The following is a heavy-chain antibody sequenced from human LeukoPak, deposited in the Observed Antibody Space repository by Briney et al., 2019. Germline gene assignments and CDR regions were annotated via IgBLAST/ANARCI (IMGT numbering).Heavy chain of an antibody. J-gene: IGHJ4*02. CDR3: AREPGFGDFYFDY. Sequence: GGSLRLSCAASGFTFSRYYMNWVRQAPGKGLEWISYITGTSTTIYYADSVKGRFTISRDNAKNSLYLQMNSLREEDTAVYYCAREPGFGDFYFDYWGQGTLVTVSS. CDR1: GFTFSRYY. CDR2: ITGTSTTI. V-gene: IGHV3-48*02. D-gene: IGHD2-21*02.